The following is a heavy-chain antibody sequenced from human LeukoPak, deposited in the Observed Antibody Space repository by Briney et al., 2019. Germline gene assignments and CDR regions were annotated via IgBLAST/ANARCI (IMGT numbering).Heavy chain of an antibody. J-gene: IGHJ3*02. CDR3: AGVHLWVVGGARDLYAFDI. CDR2: INPNSGGT. Sequence: APVKVSCKASGYTFTGYYMHWVRQAPGQGLEWMGRINPNSGGTNYAQKFQGRVTITTDESTSTAYMELSSLRSEDTAVYYCAGVHLWVVGGARDLYAFDIWGQGTMVTVSS. CDR1: GYTFTGYY. V-gene: IGHV1-2*06. D-gene: IGHD3-10*01.